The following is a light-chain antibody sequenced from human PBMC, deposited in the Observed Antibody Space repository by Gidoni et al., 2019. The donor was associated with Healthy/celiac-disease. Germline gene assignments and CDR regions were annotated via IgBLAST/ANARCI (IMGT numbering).Light chain of an antibody. Sequence: EIVMTQSAATLSVSPGERATLACRASQSVSSNLAWYQQKPGQAPGLLIYGASTRATGIPARFSGSGSGTEFTLTISSLQSEDFAVYYCQQYNNWPPITFGQGTRLEIK. CDR1: QSVSSN. CDR3: QQYNNWPPIT. J-gene: IGKJ5*01. V-gene: IGKV3-15*01. CDR2: GAS.